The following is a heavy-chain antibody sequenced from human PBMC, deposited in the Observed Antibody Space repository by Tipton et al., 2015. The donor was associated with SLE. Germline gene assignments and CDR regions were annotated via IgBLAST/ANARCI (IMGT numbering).Heavy chain of an antibody. CDR1: GGSISSHY. CDR2: IYYSGST. CDR3: ASGYDGGDYLDN. D-gene: IGHD5-12*01. V-gene: IGHV4-59*11. J-gene: IGHJ4*02. Sequence: TLSLTCTVSGGSISSHYWSWIRQPPGKGLEWIGYIYYSGSTNYNPSLKSRVTISVDTSKNQFSLKLSSVTAADTAVYYCASGYDGGDYLDNWGQRTLVPASS.